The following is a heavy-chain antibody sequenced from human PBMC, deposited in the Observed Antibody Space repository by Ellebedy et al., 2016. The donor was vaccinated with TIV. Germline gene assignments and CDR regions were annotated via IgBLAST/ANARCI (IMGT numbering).Heavy chain of an antibody. D-gene: IGHD4-17*01. CDR2: ISSSSSTI. CDR3: ARVLATVTLGYYYYGMDV. V-gene: IGHV3-48*04. CDR1: GFTFSSYS. J-gene: IGHJ6*02. Sequence: GGSLRLSXAASGFTFSSYSMNWVRQAPGKGLEWVSYISSSSSTIYYADSVKGRFTISRDNAKNSLYLQMNSLRAEDTAVYYCARVLATVTLGYYYYGMDVWGQGTTVTVSS.